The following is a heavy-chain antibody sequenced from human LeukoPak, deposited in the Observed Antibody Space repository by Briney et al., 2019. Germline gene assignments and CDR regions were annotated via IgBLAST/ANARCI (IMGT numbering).Heavy chain of an antibody. CDR1: GNYW. V-gene: IGHV3-74*01. CDR3: TIFGVNYGMEV. Sequence: GGSLRLSCAASGNYWMHWVRQAPGKGLVWVSHINSDGSWTSYADSVKGRFTISRDNAKNTLYLQMNSLRAEDTAVYYCTIFGVNYGMEVWGQGTTVTVS. J-gene: IGHJ6*02. D-gene: IGHD3-3*01. CDR2: INSDGSWT.